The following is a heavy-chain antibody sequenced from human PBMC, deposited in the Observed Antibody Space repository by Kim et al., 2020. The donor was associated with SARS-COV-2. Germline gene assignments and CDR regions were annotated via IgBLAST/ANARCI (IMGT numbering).Heavy chain of an antibody. V-gene: IGHV3-7*01. J-gene: IGHJ4*02. CDR2: INQGGTEK. CDR1: GFTFSTYW. CDR3: ARTHYGDYV. D-gene: IGHD4-17*01. Sequence: GGKGRGSCAASGFTFSTYWMTWVRQAPGKGLEWVANINQGGTEKYYVDSVKGRFTISRDNAKNSLFLDVNSLRVEDTAVYYCARTHYGDYVWDQGTLVTV.